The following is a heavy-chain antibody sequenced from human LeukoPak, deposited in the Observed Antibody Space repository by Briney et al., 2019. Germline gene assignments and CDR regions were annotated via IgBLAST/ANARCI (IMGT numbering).Heavy chain of an antibody. D-gene: IGHD3-3*01. V-gene: IGHV4-59*01. CDR1: GGSISSYY. CDR3: ARVTFWSGYYRFDY. CDR2: IYYSGST. J-gene: IGHJ4*02. Sequence: SETLSLTCTVSGGSISSYYWSWIRQPPGKGLEWIGYIYYSGSTNYNPSLKSRVTISVDTSKNQFSLKLSSVTGADTAVYYCARVTFWSGYYRFDYWGQGTLVTVSS.